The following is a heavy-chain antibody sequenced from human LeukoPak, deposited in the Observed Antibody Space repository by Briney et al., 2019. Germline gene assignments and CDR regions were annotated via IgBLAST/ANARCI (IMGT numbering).Heavy chain of an antibody. V-gene: IGHV3-30-3*01. CDR3: ARDYRYNCDY. CDR2: ISYDGSNK. D-gene: IGHD5-18*01. J-gene: IGHJ4*02. CDR1: GFTFSSYA. Sequence: GRSLRLSCAASGFTFSSYAMHWVRQAPGKGLEWVAVISYDGSNKYYADSVKGRFTISRDNSKNTLYLQMNSLRAEDTAVYYCARDYRYNCDYWGQGTLVTVSS.